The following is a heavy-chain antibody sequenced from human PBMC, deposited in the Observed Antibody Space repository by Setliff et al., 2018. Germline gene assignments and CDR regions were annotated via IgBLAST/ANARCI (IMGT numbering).Heavy chain of an antibody. J-gene: IGHJ6*03. Sequence: PSETLSLTCSVSGASIRNYYWGWFRQPPGRGLEWIGFISYIGNTNYNPSLKSRITISLDTSKNQFSLKVNSVTAADTAVYYCAREQWLDPPGYYYMDVWAKGTTVTVS. CDR3: AREQWLDPPGYYYMDV. V-gene: IGHV4-59*01. CDR1: GASIRNYY. CDR2: ISYIGNT. D-gene: IGHD6-19*01.